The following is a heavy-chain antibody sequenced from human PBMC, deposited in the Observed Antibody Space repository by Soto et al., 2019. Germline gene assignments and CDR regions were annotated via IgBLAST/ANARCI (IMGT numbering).Heavy chain of an antibody. V-gene: IGHV1-58*01. CDR3: AAVIGSGGNSFYFDY. J-gene: IGHJ4*02. Sequence: SVKVSCKASGFTFTSSAVQWVRQARGQRLEWIGWIVVGSGNTSYAQKFQERVTITRDMSTSTAYMELSSLRSEDTAVYYCAAVIGSGGNSFYFDYWGQGTLVTVSS. CDR2: IVVGSGNT. CDR1: GFTFTSSA. D-gene: IGHD2-21*02.